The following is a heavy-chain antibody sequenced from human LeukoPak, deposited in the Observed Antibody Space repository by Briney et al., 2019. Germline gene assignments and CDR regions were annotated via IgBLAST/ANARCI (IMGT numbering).Heavy chain of an antibody. V-gene: IGHV3-11*01. CDR2: ISSSGSTI. J-gene: IGHJ3*02. Sequence: PGGSLRLSCAASGFTFSDYYMSWIRQAPGKGLEWVSYISSSGSTIYYADSVKGRFTISRDNAKNSLYLQMNSLRAEDTAVYYCAREVQDFGYSSSDAAFDIWGQGTMVTVSS. CDR1: GFTFSDYY. CDR3: AREVQDFGYSSSDAAFDI. D-gene: IGHD6-6*01.